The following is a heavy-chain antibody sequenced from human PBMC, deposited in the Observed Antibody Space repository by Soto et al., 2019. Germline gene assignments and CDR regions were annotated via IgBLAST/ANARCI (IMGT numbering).Heavy chain of an antibody. J-gene: IGHJ4*02. CDR2: ISSSSYTI. CDR3: VRDYDILTGSSIF. V-gene: IGHV3-48*01. D-gene: IGHD3-9*01. Sequence: PGGSLRLSCAASGFTFNTYGMNWVRQAPGKGLDWVSYISSSSYTIYYADSVKGRFTVSRDNAKNSLYLQMNSLRAEDTAMYYCVRDYDILTGSSIFWGQGTLVTVSS. CDR1: GFTFNTYG.